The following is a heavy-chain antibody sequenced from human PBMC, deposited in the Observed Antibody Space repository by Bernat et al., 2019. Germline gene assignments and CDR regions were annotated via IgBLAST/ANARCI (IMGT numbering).Heavy chain of an antibody. J-gene: IGHJ5*02. CDR1: GYSISSGYS. CDR2: IYHSGST. CDR3: ARGGDYLWGPTNWFDP. D-gene: IGHD4-17*01. V-gene: IGHV4-38-2*01. Sequence: QVQLQESGPGLVKPSETLSLTCAVSGYSISSGYSWGWIRQPPGKGLEWIGSIYHSGSTYYNPSLKSRVTISVDTSKNQFSLTLSSVTAADTAVYYCARGGDYLWGPTNWFDPWGQGTLVTVSS.